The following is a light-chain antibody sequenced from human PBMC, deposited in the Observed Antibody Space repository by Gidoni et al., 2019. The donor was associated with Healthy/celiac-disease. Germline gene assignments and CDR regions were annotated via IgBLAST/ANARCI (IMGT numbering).Light chain of an antibody. CDR1: QSVSSY. CDR3: QQRSNWPPGYT. CDR2: DAS. Sequence: EIVLTQSPATLSLSPGERATLSCRASQSVSSYLAWYKQKPGQAPRLLIYDASNRATGIPARFSGSGSGTDFTLTTSSLEPEDFAVYYCQQRSNWPPGYTFGQGTKLEIK. V-gene: IGKV3-11*01. J-gene: IGKJ2*01.